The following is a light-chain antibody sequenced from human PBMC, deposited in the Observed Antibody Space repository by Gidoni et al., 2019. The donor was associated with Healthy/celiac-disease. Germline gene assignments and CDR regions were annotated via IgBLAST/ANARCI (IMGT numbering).Light chain of an antibody. CDR3: QQYNNWPPWT. Sequence: EIVMTQSQATLSVSPGERATLSCRASQSVSSNLACYQQKPGQAPRLLIYGASTRATGIPARFSGSGSGTEFTLTISILQSEGFAVYYCQQYNNWPPWTFGQGTKVEIK. J-gene: IGKJ1*01. CDR2: GAS. V-gene: IGKV3-15*01. CDR1: QSVSSN.